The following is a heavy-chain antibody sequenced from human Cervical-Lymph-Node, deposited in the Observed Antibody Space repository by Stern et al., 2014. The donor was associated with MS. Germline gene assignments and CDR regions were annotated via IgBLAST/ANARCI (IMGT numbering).Heavy chain of an antibody. J-gene: IGHJ4*02. CDR1: GFSLSTSGMN. Sequence: ESGPTLVKPTQTLTLTCTFSGFSLSTSGMNVGWIRQPPGKALEWLSLIYWDDDKRYSPSLKSRLSITKDTSKNQVVLTMTNVDPVDTATYYCTHSGYNYGFDWGLGTLVTVPS. CDR3: THSGYNYGFD. D-gene: IGHD5-18*01. CDR2: IYWDDDK. V-gene: IGHV2-5*02.